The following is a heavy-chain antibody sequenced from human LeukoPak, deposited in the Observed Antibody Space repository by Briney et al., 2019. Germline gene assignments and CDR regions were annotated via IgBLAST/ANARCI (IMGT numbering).Heavy chain of an antibody. Sequence: PSETLSLTCTVSGGSISRYYWRWIRQPPGKGLEWIGYIYYSGSTNYNPSLKSRVTISVDTSKNQFSPKLSSVTAADTAVYYCARVRNDHEAFDIWGQGTMVTVSS. J-gene: IGHJ3*02. CDR1: GGSISRYY. V-gene: IGHV4-59*01. CDR2: IYYSGST. CDR3: ARVRNDHEAFDI. D-gene: IGHD1-1*01.